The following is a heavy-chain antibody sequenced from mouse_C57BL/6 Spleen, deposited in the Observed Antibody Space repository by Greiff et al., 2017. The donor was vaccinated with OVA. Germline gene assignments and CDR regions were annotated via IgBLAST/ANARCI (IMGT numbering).Heavy chain of an antibody. CDR3: AREGGSPSFDY. Sequence: VQLQQPGAELVKPGASVKLSCKASGYTFTSYWMHWVKQRPGQGLEWIGMIHPNSGSTNYNEKFKSKATLTVDKSSSTAYMQLSSLTSEDSAVYYCAREGGSPSFDYWGQGTTLTVSS. J-gene: IGHJ2*01. CDR1: GYTFTSYW. V-gene: IGHV1-64*01. CDR2: IHPNSGST.